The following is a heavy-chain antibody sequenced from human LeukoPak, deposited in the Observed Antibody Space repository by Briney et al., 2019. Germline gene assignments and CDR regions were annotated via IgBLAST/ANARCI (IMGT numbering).Heavy chain of an antibody. J-gene: IGHJ5*01. CDR1: GFALRSYT. D-gene: IGHD6-19*01. CDR2: ISSTSAYI. CDR3: ARVAVAGPTGWFDS. V-gene: IGHV3-21*01. Sequence: GRSLRLSCAASGFALRSYTVTWVRQAPGKGLEWVSSISSTSAYIYYAESVKGRFSISRDNVDNVVHLQMSRLTNEDTAVYYCARVAVAGPTGWFDSWGQGTLVTVSS.